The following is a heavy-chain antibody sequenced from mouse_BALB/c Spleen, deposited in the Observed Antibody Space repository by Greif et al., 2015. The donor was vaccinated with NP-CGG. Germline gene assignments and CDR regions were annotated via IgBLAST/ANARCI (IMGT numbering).Heavy chain of an antibody. CDR1: GFTFSSYG. CDR3: ARESPY. CDR2: ISSGGSYT. Sequence: EVKLVESGGDLVKPGGSLKLSCAASGFTFSSYGMSWVRQTPDKRLEWVATISSGGSYTYYPDSVKGRFTISRDNAKNTLYLQMSSLKSEDTAMYYCARESPYWGQGTLVTVSA. J-gene: IGHJ3*01. V-gene: IGHV5-6*02.